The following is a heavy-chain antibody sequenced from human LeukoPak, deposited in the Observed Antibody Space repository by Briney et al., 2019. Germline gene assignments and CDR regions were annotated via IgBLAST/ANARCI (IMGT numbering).Heavy chain of an antibody. V-gene: IGHV4-59*01. CDR3: ARRVAVTGRYYFDY. CDR1: GGSISDYY. Sequence: SETLSLTCAVSGGSISDYYWTWIRQPPGKGLEWIGYVYYTGNTNYNPSLKSRVTISIDTSKNQFSLKLSSVTAADTAVYYCARRVAVTGRYYFDYWGQGTLVTVSS. CDR2: VYYTGNT. J-gene: IGHJ4*02. D-gene: IGHD2-21*02.